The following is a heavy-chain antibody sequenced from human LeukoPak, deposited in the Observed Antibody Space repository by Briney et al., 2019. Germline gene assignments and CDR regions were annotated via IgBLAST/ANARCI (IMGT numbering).Heavy chain of an antibody. CDR2: LYYSGSA. CDR3: ARDRTWDTAMVTASGFDY. J-gene: IGHJ4*02. Sequence: SETLSLTCTVSGGSIGSNNYYWGWIRQPPGKGLEWIGSLYYSGSAYYNPSLKSRVTISVDASKNPFSLKLSSVTAADTAVYYCARDRTWDTAMVTASGFDYWGQGTLVTVSS. V-gene: IGHV4-39*07. D-gene: IGHD5-18*01. CDR1: GGSIGSNNYY.